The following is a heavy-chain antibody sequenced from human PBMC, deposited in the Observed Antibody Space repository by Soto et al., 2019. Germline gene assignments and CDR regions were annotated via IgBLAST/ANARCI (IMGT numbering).Heavy chain of an antibody. CDR1: GFIFSSYT. D-gene: IGHD1-1*01. J-gene: IGHJ4*02. CDR2: ISGGGGTT. CDR3: AKNKETGTTGGLGY. Sequence: PVGSLRLSCAASGFIFSSYTMSWVRQAPGKGLEWVSTISGGGGTTFYADSVKGRFTISRDNSKNTLYLQMNSLGADDTAVYYCAKNKETGTTGGLGYWGQGTLVTVSS. V-gene: IGHV3-23*01.